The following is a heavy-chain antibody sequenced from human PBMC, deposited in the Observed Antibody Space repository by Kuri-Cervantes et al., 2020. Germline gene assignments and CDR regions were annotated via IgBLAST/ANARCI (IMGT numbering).Heavy chain of an antibody. CDR3: ARERAGTGYSMVCY. D-gene: IGHD3/OR15-3a*01. J-gene: IGHJ4*02. Sequence: GGSLRLPGVSFVFTLSGSAMHWVRQASGKGLEWVGRIRSKANSYATAYAASVKGRLTISRDDSKNTTYLQMTSLRAEDTAVYYCARERAGTGYSMVCYWGQGTLATVSS. CDR2: IRSKANSYAT. V-gene: IGHV3-73*01. CDR1: VFTLSGSA.